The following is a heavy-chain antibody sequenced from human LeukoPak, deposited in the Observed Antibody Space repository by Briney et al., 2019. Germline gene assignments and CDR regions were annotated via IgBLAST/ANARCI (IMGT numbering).Heavy chain of an antibody. CDR1: GASIGTYY. J-gene: IGHJ4*02. CDR2: IHYSGST. V-gene: IGHV4-59*01. CDR3: ARLGRKTTVVPPDFDS. D-gene: IGHD4-23*01. Sequence: PSETLSLTCTVSGASIGTYYWSWVRQPPGKGLEWIGYIHYSGSTNYNASLKSRLTMSVDMSKNQFSLKLTSVNATATAVYYCARLGRKTTVVPPDFDSWGQGTLVTVSS.